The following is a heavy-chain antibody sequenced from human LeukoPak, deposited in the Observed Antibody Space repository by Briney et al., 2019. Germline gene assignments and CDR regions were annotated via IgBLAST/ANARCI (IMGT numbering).Heavy chain of an antibody. CDR3: ARKGDSSDYYFY. Sequence: GGSLRLPCAASGFTFSSYSMNWVRQAPGKGLEWVSYISSSSSTIYYADSVKGRFTTSRDNAKNSLYLQMNSLRDEDTAVYYCARKGDSSDYYFYWGQGTLVTVSS. J-gene: IGHJ4*02. V-gene: IGHV3-48*02. D-gene: IGHD3-22*01. CDR1: GFTFSSYS. CDR2: ISSSSSTI.